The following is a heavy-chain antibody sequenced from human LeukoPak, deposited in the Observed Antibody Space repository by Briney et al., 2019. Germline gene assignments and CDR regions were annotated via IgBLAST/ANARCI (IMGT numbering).Heavy chain of an antibody. Sequence: AGGSLGLSCAASGFTFSSYAMSWVRQAPGKGLEWVSAISGSGGSTYYADSVKGRFTISRDNSKNTLYLQMNSLRGDDTAVYFCAKDMIPHSGKKSLPLGCSDSWGQGTLVIVSS. CDR2: ISGSGGST. J-gene: IGHJ4*02. D-gene: IGHD1-26*01. CDR1: GFTFSSYA. V-gene: IGHV3-23*01. CDR3: AKDMIPHSGKKSLPLGCSDS.